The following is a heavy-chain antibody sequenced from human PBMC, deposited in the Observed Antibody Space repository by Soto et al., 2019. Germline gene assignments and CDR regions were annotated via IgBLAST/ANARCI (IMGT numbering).Heavy chain of an antibody. Sequence: ASVKVSCKASGGTFSSYAISWVRQAPGQGLEWMGGIIPIFGTANYAQKFQGRVTITADESTSTAYMELSSLRSEDTAVYYCARAYSSSSEGPGYYYYGMDVWGQGTTVT. D-gene: IGHD6-6*01. V-gene: IGHV1-69*13. CDR2: IIPIFGTA. CDR3: ARAYSSSSEGPGYYYYGMDV. J-gene: IGHJ6*02. CDR1: GGTFSSYA.